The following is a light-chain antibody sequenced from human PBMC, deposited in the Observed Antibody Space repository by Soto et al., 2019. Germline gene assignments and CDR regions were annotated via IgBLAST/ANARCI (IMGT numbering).Light chain of an antibody. J-gene: IGKJ5*01. Sequence: EVVMTQSPATLSVSPGERATLSCRASESVSRKLAWYQQKPGQAPRLLIYDASTRATGIPDRFSGGGSGTEFTLTISSLQSEDFVVYYCQQYNSWPTITFGQGTRLEIK. CDR2: DAS. CDR1: ESVSRK. V-gene: IGKV3-15*01. CDR3: QQYNSWPTIT.